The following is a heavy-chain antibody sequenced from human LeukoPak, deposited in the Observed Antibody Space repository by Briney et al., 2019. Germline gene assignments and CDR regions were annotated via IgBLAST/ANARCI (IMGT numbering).Heavy chain of an antibody. Sequence: GASVKVSCKASGYTFTGYYMHWVRQAPGQGLQWMGWINPNGGDTNYAQKFQGRVTMTRDTSISTAYMELSRLRSDDTAVYYCARIYGSGSFDYYYYYMDVWGKGTTVTVSS. V-gene: IGHV1-2*02. CDR3: ARIYGSGSFDYYYYYMDV. CDR1: GYTFTGYY. D-gene: IGHD3-10*01. J-gene: IGHJ6*03. CDR2: INPNGGDT.